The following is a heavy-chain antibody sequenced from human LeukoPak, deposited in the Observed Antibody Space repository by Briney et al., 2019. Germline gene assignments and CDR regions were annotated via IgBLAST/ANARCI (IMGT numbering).Heavy chain of an antibody. J-gene: IGHJ4*02. Sequence: SQTLSLTCVISGDSVSSNSAAWNWIRQSPSRGLEWLGKTYYRSKWYNDYAVSVKSRITINPDTSKNQFSLQLNPVTPEDTAVYYCARDSYSNSWAHFDYWGQGTLVTVSS. CDR2: TYYRSKWYN. CDR3: ARDSYSNSWAHFDY. CDR1: GDSVSSNSAA. D-gene: IGHD6-6*01. V-gene: IGHV6-1*01.